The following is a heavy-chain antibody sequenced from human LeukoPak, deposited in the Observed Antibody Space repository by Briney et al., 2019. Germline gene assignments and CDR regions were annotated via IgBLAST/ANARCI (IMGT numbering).Heavy chain of an antibody. Sequence: SETLSLTCAVSGGAISTYYWSWIRQPPGKGLEWIGYIYYSGSTTYNPSLKSRVTISVDTSKNQFSLKLSSVTAADTAVYYCARVGSRVNNYFDYWGQGTLVTVSS. V-gene: IGHV4-59*01. CDR3: ARVGSRVNNYFDY. CDR1: GGAISTYY. CDR2: IYYSGST. D-gene: IGHD3-10*01. J-gene: IGHJ4*02.